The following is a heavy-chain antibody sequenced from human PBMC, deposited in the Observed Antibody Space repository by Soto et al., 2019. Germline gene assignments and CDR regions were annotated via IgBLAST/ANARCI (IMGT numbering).Heavy chain of an antibody. CDR3: AKGPCYPNYYYYGMDV. J-gene: IGHJ6*02. CDR1: GFTFSSYG. V-gene: IGHV3-30*18. CDR2: ISYDGSNK. D-gene: IGHD2-15*01. Sequence: QVQLVESGGGVVQPGRSLRLSCAASGFTFSSYGMHWVRQAPGKGLEWVAVISYDGSNKYYADSVKSRFTISRDNSKNTLYLQMNSLRAEDTAVYYCAKGPCYPNYYYYGMDVWGQGTTVTVSS.